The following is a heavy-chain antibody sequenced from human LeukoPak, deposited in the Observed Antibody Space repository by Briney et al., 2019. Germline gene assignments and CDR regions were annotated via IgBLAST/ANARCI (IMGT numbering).Heavy chain of an antibody. V-gene: IGHV3-73*01. CDR2: IRSKANSYAT. J-gene: IGHJ4*02. CDR3: TRLGFGEPVGY. Sequence: QPGGSLRLSCAASGFTFSGSAMHWVRQASGKGLEWVGRIRSKANSYATAYAASVKGRFAISRDDSKNTAYLQMNSLKTEDTAVYYCTRLGFGEPVGYWGQGTLVTVSS. CDR1: GFTFSGSA. D-gene: IGHD3-10*01.